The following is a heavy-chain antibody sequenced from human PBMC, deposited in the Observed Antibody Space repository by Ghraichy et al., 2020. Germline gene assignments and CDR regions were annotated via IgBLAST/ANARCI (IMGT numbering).Heavy chain of an antibody. D-gene: IGHD2-2*01. CDR1: GFTFSDYY. J-gene: IGHJ5*02. CDR3: AKLRGYCSSTSCPGWFDP. Sequence: GGSLRLSCAASGFTFSDYYMSWIRQAPGKGLEWVSYISSSGSTIYYADSVKGRFTISRDNAKNSLYLQMNSLRAEDTAVYYCAKLRGYCSSTSCPGWFDPWGQGTLVTVSS. V-gene: IGHV3-11*01. CDR2: ISSSGSTI.